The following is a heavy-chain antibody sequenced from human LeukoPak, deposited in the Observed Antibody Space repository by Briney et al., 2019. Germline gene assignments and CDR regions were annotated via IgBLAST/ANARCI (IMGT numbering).Heavy chain of an antibody. CDR1: GYTSTSYY. J-gene: IGHJ4*02. V-gene: IGHV1-46*03. D-gene: IGHD3-3*01. CDR2: INPSGGST. Sequence: ASVKVSCKASGYTSTSYYMHWVRQAPGQGLEWMGIINPSGGSTSYAQKFQGRVTMTRDTSTSTVYMELSSLRSEDTAVYYCARDQSGYYDFWSSYPSMVRKYYFDYWGQGTLVTVSS. CDR3: ARDQSGYYDFWSSYPSMVRKYYFDY.